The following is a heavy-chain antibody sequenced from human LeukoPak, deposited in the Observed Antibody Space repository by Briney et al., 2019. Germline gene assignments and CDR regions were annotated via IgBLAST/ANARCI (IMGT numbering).Heavy chain of an antibody. Sequence: ASVKVSCKAAGYTFTSHGFIWLRQAPGQGLEWMGWINVNNGYTKYAQELQGRVTMTTDTSTSTAYMELRSLRSDDTAVYYCAKVHCISTNCNHIWTYFDYWGQGTLVTVSS. V-gene: IGHV1-18*01. CDR2: INVNNGYT. CDR3: AKVHCISTNCNHIWTYFDY. CDR1: GYTFTSHG. D-gene: IGHD2-2*01. J-gene: IGHJ4*02.